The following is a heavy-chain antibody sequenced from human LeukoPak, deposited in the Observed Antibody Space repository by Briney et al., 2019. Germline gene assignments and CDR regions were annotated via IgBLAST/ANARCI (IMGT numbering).Heavy chain of an antibody. CDR2: INSDGSST. V-gene: IGHV3-74*01. D-gene: IGHD6-13*01. CDR1: GFTFSSYW. J-gene: IGHJ4*02. Sequence: QPGGSLRLSCAASGFTFSSYWMHWVRQAPGKGLVWVSRINSDGSSTSYADSVKGRFTISRDNAKNTLYLQMNSLRPEDTALYYCASWAGAAAGFTGPYDYWGQGTLVTVSS. CDR3: ASWAGAAAGFTGPYDY.